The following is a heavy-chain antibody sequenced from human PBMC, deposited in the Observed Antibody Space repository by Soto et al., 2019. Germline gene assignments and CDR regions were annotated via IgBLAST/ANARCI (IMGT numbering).Heavy chain of an antibody. CDR3: ARWSYLDY. J-gene: IGHJ4*02. Sequence: GGSLRLSCAASGFSFGSYALSWVRQAPGKGLEWVSTISGSDGKTFYADSVEGRFSISRDTSQSTLYLQMNSLRADDTAVYYCARWSYLDYRGQVTRVTVSS. D-gene: IGHD3-3*01. V-gene: IGHV3-23*01. CDR2: ISGSDGKT. CDR1: GFSFGSYA.